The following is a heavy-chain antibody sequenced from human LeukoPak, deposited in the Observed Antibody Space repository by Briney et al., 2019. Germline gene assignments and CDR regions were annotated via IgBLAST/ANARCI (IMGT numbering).Heavy chain of an antibody. J-gene: IGHJ1*01. Sequence: GGSLRLSCAASGFTFSDYYMSWIRQAPGKGLEWVSYISSSGSTIYYADSVKGRFTISRDNAKNTLYLQMNSLRAADTAVYYCAKGSSSDFWSGYSDHLKYFQHWGQGTLVTVSS. D-gene: IGHD3-3*01. CDR1: GFTFSDYY. CDR2: ISSSGSTI. V-gene: IGHV3-11*01. CDR3: AKGSSSDFWSGYSDHLKYFQH.